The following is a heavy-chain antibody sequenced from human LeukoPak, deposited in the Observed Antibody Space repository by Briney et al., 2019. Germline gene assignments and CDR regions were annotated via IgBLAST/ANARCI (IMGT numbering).Heavy chain of an antibody. CDR1: GFTFDDYA. J-gene: IGHJ4*02. CDR2: ISWNSGGI. V-gene: IGHV3-9*01. Sequence: PGRSLRLSCAASGFTFDDYAMHWVRQAPGKGLEWVSGISWNSGGIGYADSVKGRFTISRDNAKNSLYLQMNSLRAEDTALYYCAKGEQQDSWGQGTLVTVSS. CDR3: AKGEQQDS. D-gene: IGHD6-13*01.